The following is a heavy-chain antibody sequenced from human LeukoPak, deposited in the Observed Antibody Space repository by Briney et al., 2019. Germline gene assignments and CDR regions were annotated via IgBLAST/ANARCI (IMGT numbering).Heavy chain of an antibody. CDR1: GFTFSSYA. CDR3: ARAGRRLLFLDS. D-gene: IGHD6-6*01. V-gene: IGHV3-23*01. Sequence: GGSLRLSCAASGFTFSSYAMSWVRQAPGKGLEWVSAISGSGGTTAYADSVKGRFTISRDNSKNTLYLQMNSLRVEDTAVYYCARAGRRLLFLDSWGLGTLVTVSS. J-gene: IGHJ4*02. CDR2: ISGSGGTT.